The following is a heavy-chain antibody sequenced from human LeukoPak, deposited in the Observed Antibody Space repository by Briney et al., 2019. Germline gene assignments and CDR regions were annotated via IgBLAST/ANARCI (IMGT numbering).Heavy chain of an antibody. J-gene: IGHJ4*02. CDR1: GGSFSGYY. D-gene: IGHD2-2*01. CDR2: INHSGST. Sequence: PSETLSLTCAVYGGSFSGYYWSWIRKPPGKGLEWIGEINHSGSTNYNPSLKSRVTISVDTSKNQFSLKLSSVTAADTAVYYCARGASGTSSTSSYKELRPIDYWGQGTLVTVSS. V-gene: IGHV4-34*01. CDR3: ARGASGTSSTSSYKELRPIDY.